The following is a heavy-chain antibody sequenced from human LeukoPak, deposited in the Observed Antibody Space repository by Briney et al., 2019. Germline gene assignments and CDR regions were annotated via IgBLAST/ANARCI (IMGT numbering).Heavy chain of an antibody. CDR1: GFTFSSYS. CDR3: GRGGMIDAFDI. V-gene: IGHV3-48*04. D-gene: IGHD3-16*01. CDR2: ISSSSSTI. J-gene: IGHJ3*02. Sequence: GGSLRLSCAASGFTFSSYSMNWVRQAPGKGLEWVSYISSSSSTIYYADSVKGRFTISRDNAKNSLYLQMNSLRAEDTAVYYCGRGGMIDAFDIWGQGTMVTVSS.